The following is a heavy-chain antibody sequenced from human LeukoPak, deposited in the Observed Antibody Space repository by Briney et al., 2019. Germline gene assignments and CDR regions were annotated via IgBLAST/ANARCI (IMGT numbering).Heavy chain of an antibody. J-gene: IGHJ6*03. CDR1: GFTFSSYA. D-gene: IGHD5-12*01. V-gene: IGHV3-30*04. CDR3: ARTNERRLVNIVVEGTDYIDV. Sequence: PGGSLRLSCAASGFTFSSYAMHWVRQAPGKGLEWVAVISYDGSNKYYADSVKGRFTISRDNSKNTLYLQMNSLRAEDTTVYYCARTNERRLVNIVVEGTDYIDVWGKGTTVTISS. CDR2: ISYDGSNK.